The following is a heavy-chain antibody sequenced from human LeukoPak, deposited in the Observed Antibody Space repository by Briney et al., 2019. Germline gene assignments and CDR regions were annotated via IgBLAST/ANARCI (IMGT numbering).Heavy chain of an antibody. V-gene: IGHV1-2*02. J-gene: IGHJ5*02. CDR1: GYTFTGYY. CDR3: ARARGNNWFDP. Sequence: ASVKVSCKASGYTFTGYYMHWVRQAPGQGLEWMGWINPNSGGTNYAQKFQGRVTMTRDTSISTAYMELSRLKSNDTAVYYCARARGNNWFDPWGQGTLVTVSS. CDR2: INPNSGGT.